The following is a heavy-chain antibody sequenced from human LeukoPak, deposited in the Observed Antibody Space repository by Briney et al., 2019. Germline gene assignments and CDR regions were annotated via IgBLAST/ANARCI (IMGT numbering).Heavy chain of an antibody. D-gene: IGHD3-3*01. V-gene: IGHV1-2*02. J-gene: IGHJ6*03. CDR2: INPNSGGT. CDR3: ARGYDFWSGYHYYYYYYMDV. Sequence: ASVKVSCKASGYSFTGYYMHWVRQAPGQGLEWMGWINPNSGGTNYAQKFQGRVTMNSDTSISTAYMELSRLRSDDTAVYYCARGYDFWSGYHYYYYYYMDVWGKGTTVTASS. CDR1: GYSFTGYY.